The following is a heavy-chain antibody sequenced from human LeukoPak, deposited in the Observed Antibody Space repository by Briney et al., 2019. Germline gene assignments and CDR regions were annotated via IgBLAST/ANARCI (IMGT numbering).Heavy chain of an antibody. CDR3: ARLVIVANSIDY. V-gene: IGHV4-34*01. D-gene: IGHD2/OR15-2a*01. Sequence: KTSETLSLTCAVYGGSFSGYYWSWIRQPPGKGLEWIGEINHSGSTNYNPSLKSRVTISVDTSKNQFSLKLSSVTAADTAVYYCARLVIVANSIDYWGQGTLVTVSS. CDR1: GGSFSGYY. CDR2: INHSGST. J-gene: IGHJ4*02.